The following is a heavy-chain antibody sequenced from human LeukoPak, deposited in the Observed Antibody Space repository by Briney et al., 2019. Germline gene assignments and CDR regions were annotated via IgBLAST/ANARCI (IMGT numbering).Heavy chain of an antibody. CDR2: IYPGDSDT. CDR1: GYSFTSYW. V-gene: IGHV5-51*01. D-gene: IGHD6-13*01. Sequence: GESLKISCKGSGYSFTSYWIGWVRQMPGKGLEWMGIIYPGDSDTRYSPSFQGQVTISADKSINTAYLQWSSLKVSDTAMYYCARHRSSSSKDNFDYWGQGTLVTVSS. CDR3: ARHRSSSSKDNFDY. J-gene: IGHJ4*02.